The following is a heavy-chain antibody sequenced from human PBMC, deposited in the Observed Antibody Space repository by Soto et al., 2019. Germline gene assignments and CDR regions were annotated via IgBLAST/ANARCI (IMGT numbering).Heavy chain of an antibody. CDR3: AKDYDSSGYLYYFDY. Sequence: LRLSCAASGFTFSSYAMTWVRQAPGKGLEWVSAISGSGGSTYYADSVKGRFTISRDNSKNTLYLQMNSLRAEDTAVYHCAKDYDSSGYLYYFDYWGQGTLVTVSS. CDR1: GFTFSSYA. D-gene: IGHD3-22*01. J-gene: IGHJ4*02. CDR2: ISGSGGST. V-gene: IGHV3-23*01.